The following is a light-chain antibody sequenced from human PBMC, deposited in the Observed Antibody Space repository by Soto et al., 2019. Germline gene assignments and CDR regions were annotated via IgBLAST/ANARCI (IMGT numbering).Light chain of an antibody. CDR1: SSDVGGYNY. Sequence: QSALTQPRSVSGSPGQSVTISCTGTSSDVGGYNYVSWYQQHPGKAPKLMIYDVDKRPSGVPDRFSGSKSGNTASLTISGLQAEDEADYYCGSYEGRYTRYVFGTGTKLTVL. V-gene: IGLV2-11*01. CDR3: GSYEGRYTRYV. CDR2: DVD. J-gene: IGLJ1*01.